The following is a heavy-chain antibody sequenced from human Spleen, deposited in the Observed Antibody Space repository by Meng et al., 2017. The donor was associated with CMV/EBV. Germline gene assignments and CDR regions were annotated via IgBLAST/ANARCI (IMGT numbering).Heavy chain of an antibody. V-gene: IGHV1-2*02. D-gene: IGHD3-3*01. CDR3: ARDVGIFGVANWFDP. Sequence: ASVKVSCKASGYTFNDYFMHWVRQAPGQGLEWIGRINPNSGGPKYAQKFQGRVTMTSDTSGSTVYMELSSLRSDDTAVYYCARDVGIFGVANWFDPWGQGTLVTVSS. J-gene: IGHJ5*02. CDR2: INPNSGGP. CDR1: GYTFNDYF.